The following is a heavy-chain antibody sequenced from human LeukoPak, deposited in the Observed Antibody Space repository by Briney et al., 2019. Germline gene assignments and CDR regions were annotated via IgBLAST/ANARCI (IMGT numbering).Heavy chain of an antibody. CDR2: IRSKAYGGTT. V-gene: IGHV3-49*04. CDR3: TRIYYDFWFYFDY. J-gene: IGHJ4*02. D-gene: IGHD3-3*01. CDR1: GFTFCDYA. Sequence: GGSLRFSCTASGFTFCDYAMSWVRQAPGKGLEWVGFIRSKAYGGTTEYAASVKGRFTISRDDSKSIAYLQMNSLKTEDTAVYYCTRIYYDFWFYFDYWGQGTLVTVSS.